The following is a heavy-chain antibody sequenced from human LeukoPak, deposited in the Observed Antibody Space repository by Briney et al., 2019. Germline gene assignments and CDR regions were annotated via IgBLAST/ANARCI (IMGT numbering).Heavy chain of an antibody. CDR3: AAGDTAMVTLAFDI. CDR1: GGTFSSYA. CDR2: IIPILGIA. V-gene: IGHV1-69*04. D-gene: IGHD5-18*01. Sequence: SVKVSCKASGGTFSSYAISWVRQAPGQGLEWMGRIIPILGIANYAQKFQGRVTITAGKSTSTAYMELSSLRSEDTAVYYCAAGDTAMVTLAFDIWGQGTMVTVSS. J-gene: IGHJ3*02.